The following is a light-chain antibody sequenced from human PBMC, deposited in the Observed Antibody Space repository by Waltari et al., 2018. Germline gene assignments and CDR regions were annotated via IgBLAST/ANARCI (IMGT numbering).Light chain of an antibody. V-gene: IGKV2-28*01. Sequence: DIVMTQSPLSLPVTPGEPAPTSCRPSRALRHSNGINYLDWYLQKPGQSPQLLISLASDRASGVPDRFSGSGSGTDFTLEISRVEAEDVGIYYCMQTLQTPYTFGQGTKLEIK. J-gene: IGKJ2*01. CDR2: LAS. CDR3: MQTLQTPYT. CDR1: RALRHSNGINY.